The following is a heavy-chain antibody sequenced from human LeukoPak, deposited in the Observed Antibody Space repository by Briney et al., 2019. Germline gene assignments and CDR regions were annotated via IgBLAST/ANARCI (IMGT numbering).Heavy chain of an antibody. CDR3: ATSSGFYVGDY. CDR1: GFTVSSNY. V-gene: IGHV3-53*01. J-gene: IGHJ4*02. Sequence: GGSLRLSCAASGFTVSSNYMSWVRQAPGKGLEWVSVIYSGGSIYYADSVKDRFTISRDNSKNTLYLQMNSLRAEDTAVYYCATSSGFYVGDYWGQGTLVTVS. CDR2: IYSGGSI. D-gene: IGHD3-16*01.